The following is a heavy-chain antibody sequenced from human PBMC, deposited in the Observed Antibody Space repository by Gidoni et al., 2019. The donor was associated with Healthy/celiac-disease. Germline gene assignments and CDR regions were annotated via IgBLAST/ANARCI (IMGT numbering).Heavy chain of an antibody. V-gene: IGHV3-21*01. Sequence: EVQLVESGGGLVKPGGSLRLSCAASGFTFSSYSMNWVRQAPGKGLEWVSSISSSSSYIYYADSVKGRFTISRDNAKNSLYLQMNSLRAEDTAVYYCARDYCSSTSCYYGMDVWGQGTTVTVSS. J-gene: IGHJ6*02. D-gene: IGHD2-2*01. CDR1: GFTFSSYS. CDR2: ISSSSSYI. CDR3: ARDYCSSTSCYYGMDV.